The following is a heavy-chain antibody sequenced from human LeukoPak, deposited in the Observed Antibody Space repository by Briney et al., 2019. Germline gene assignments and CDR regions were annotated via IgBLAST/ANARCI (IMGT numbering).Heavy chain of an antibody. J-gene: IGHJ4*02. CDR1: GGTFSSYG. CDR3: ARGRGYDFWSGYYDY. D-gene: IGHD3-3*01. CDR2: ISAYNGNT. Sequence: ASVKVSCKASGGTFSSYGISWVRQAPGQGLEWMGWISAYNGNTNYAQKLQGRVTMTTDTSTSTAYMELRSLRSDDTAVYYCARGRGYDFWSGYYDYWGQGTLVTVSS. V-gene: IGHV1-18*01.